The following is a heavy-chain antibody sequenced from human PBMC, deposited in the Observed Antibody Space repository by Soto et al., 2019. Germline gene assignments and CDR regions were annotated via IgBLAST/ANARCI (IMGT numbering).Heavy chain of an antibody. D-gene: IGHD6-13*01. CDR3: TRFPGIAAAGLDY. Sequence: VGSLRLSCAASGFTFSGSAMHWVRQASGKGLEWVGRIRSKANSYATAYAASVKGRFTISRDDSKNTAYLQMNSLKTEDTAVYYCTRFPGIAAAGLDYWGQGTLVTVSS. V-gene: IGHV3-73*01. CDR2: IRSKANSYAT. J-gene: IGHJ4*02. CDR1: GFTFSGSA.